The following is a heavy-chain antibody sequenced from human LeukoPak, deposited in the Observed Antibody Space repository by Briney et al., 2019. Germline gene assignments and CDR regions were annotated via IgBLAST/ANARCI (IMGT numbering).Heavy chain of an antibody. CDR1: GGSISSYY. J-gene: IGHJ4*02. Sequence: SETLSLTCTVSGGSISSYYWSWIRQPAGKGLEWIGRIYASGSTNYNPSLQSRVTMSVDTSKNQFPLKVNSVTAADTAVYYCASSEGQVLEYLLQNWGQGTLVTVSS. D-gene: IGHD3-3*01. CDR2: IYASGST. CDR3: ASSEGQVLEYLLQN. V-gene: IGHV4-4*07.